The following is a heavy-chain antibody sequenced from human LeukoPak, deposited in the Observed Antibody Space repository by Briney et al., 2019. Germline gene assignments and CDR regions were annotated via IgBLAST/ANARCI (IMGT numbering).Heavy chain of an antibody. CDR3: AKVSLNMVNDAFDI. J-gene: IGHJ3*02. CDR1: GFIFNSYG. D-gene: IGHD4/OR15-4a*01. V-gene: IGHV3-30*02. Sequence: GGSLRLSCAASGFIFNSYGMHWVRQTPGKGLEWVAFIRYDGTQKYYADFVKGRFTISRDNSKNTLYPQMNSLRPEDTAVYYCAKVSLNMVNDAFDIWGQGTVVTVSS. CDR2: IRYDGTQK.